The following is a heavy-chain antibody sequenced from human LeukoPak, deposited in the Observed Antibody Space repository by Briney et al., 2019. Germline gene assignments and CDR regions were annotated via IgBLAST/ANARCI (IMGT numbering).Heavy chain of an antibody. J-gene: IGHJ3*02. CDR1: GGSISSYY. CDR3: ARDRWIADPDAFDI. Sequence: SETLSLTCTVSGGSISSYYWSWIRQPAGKGLEWIGRIYTSGSTNYSPSLKSRVTMSVDTSKNQFSLKLSSVTAADTAVYYCARDRWIADPDAFDIWGQGTMVTVSS. CDR2: IYTSGST. V-gene: IGHV4-4*07. D-gene: IGHD6-13*01.